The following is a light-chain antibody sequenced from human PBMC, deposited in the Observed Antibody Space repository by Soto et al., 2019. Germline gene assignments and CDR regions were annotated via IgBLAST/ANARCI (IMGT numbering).Light chain of an antibody. CDR1: QSVNSN. V-gene: IGKV3-15*01. CDR2: GAS. CDR3: QQYNNWPRT. Sequence: VVTQSPATLSVSPGERATLSCRASQSVNSNLAWYQQKPGQAPRLLIYGASTRATGIPARFSGSGSGTEFTLTISSLQSEDFAVYYCQQYNNWPRTFGQGTKVDI. J-gene: IGKJ1*01.